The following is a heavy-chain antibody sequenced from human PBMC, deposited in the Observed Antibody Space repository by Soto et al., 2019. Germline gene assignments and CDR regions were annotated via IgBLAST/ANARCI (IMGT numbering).Heavy chain of an antibody. CDR3: AREPPTIGFDY. D-gene: IGHD3-3*01. CDR1: GFTSSRYW. V-gene: IGHV3-7*04. CDR2: INQDASEK. J-gene: IGHJ4*02. Sequence: GGSLRLSCAASGFTSSRYWMSWVRQAPGKGLEWVANINQDASEKNYVDSVKGRFTISRDTAKNSLYLQLTSLRAEDTAVYYCAREPPTIGFDYWGQGTLVTVSS.